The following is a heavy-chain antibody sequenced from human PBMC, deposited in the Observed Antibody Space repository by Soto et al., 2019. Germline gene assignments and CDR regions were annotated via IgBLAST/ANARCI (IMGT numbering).Heavy chain of an antibody. CDR3: ASADYYDRSGYLLPCGY. V-gene: IGHV1-8*01. CDR1: GYTFTSYD. CDR2: MNPNSGNT. Sequence: QVQLVQSGAEVKKPGASVKVSCKASGYTFTSYDINWVRQATGQGLEWMGWMNPNSGNTGYAQKFQGRXTXTRXTSISTAYMELSSLRSEDTAVYYCASADYYDRSGYLLPCGYWGQGTLVTVSS. D-gene: IGHD3-22*01. J-gene: IGHJ4*02.